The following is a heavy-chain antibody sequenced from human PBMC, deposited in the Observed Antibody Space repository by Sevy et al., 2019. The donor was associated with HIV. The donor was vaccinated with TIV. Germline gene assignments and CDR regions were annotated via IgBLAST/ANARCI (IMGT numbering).Heavy chain of an antibody. J-gene: IGHJ6*02. Sequence: GGSLRLSCAASGFTFSSYEMNWVRQAPGKGLQWVSYISSSGNTIYYVDSVKGRFTISRDNAKNSLYLQMNSLRAEETAVDYCARNCAAEHSGGGFYYGMDVWGQGTTVTVSS. CDR2: ISSSGNTI. CDR1: GFTFSSYE. V-gene: IGHV3-48*03. CDR3: ARNCAAEHSGGGFYYGMDV. D-gene: IGHD1-26*01.